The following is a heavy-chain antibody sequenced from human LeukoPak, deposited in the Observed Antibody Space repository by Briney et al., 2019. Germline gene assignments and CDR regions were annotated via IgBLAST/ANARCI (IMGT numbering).Heavy chain of an antibody. D-gene: IGHD3-10*01. V-gene: IGHV4-61*02. J-gene: IGHJ4*02. CDR1: GGSISSGSYY. CDR3: ARDVEVYYGSGSFLLPNY. Sequence: SETLSLTCTVSGGSISSGSYYWSWIRQPAGKGLEWIGRIYTSGSTNYNPSLKSRVTISVDTSKNQFSLKLSSVTAADTAVYYCARDVEVYYGSGSFLLPNYWGQGTLVTVSS. CDR2: IYTSGST.